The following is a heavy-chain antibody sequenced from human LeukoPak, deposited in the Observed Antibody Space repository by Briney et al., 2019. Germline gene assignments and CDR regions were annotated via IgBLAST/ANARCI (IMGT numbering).Heavy chain of an antibody. Sequence: GRSLRLSCVASGFPFRSYAMTWVRQTPGKGLESVSVITDDEDTYYADSVKGRFTISRDNSQNTVFLQMNSLRVEDTAVYYCAKVDYWSPENYFDSWGQGTLVTVSS. CDR2: ITDDEDT. V-gene: IGHV3-23*01. CDR1: GFPFRSYA. D-gene: IGHD1-1*01. J-gene: IGHJ4*02. CDR3: AKVDYWSPENYFDS.